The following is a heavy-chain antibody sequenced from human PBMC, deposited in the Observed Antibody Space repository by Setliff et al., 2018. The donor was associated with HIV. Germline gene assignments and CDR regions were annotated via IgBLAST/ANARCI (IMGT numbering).Heavy chain of an antibody. Sequence: GSLRLSCAASGFSFSNFAMNWVRQAPGKGLEWVSGISDSGGASHYADSVKGRFTISRDNSKNTLHLQMDSLRVEDTAVYYCAQGRTTTWYDMDVWGQGTTVTSPQ. CDR3: AQGRTTTWYDMDV. V-gene: IGHV3-23*01. J-gene: IGHJ6*01. CDR1: GFSFSNFA. D-gene: IGHD2-2*01. CDR2: ISDSGGAS.